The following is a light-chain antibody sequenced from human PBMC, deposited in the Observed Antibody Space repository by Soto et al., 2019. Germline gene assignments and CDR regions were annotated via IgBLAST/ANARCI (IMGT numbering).Light chain of an antibody. CDR3: QQYGGSPWT. CDR2: GAS. J-gene: IGKJ1*01. Sequence: IVLAQSPCTLFLSPGERATPSCSASQSVSSSYLVWYQQKPGQAPRLLIYGASSRATGIPDRFSGSGSGTDFTLTISRLEPEDFAVYYCQQYGGSPWTFGQGTKVDIK. V-gene: IGKV3-20*01. CDR1: QSVSSSY.